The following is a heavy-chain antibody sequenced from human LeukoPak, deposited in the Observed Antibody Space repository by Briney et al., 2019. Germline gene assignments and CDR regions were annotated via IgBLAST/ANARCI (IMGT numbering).Heavy chain of an antibody. CDR3: AREGEPYGGNSLQPGFDY. CDR1: GGTLSSYA. D-gene: IGHD4-23*01. V-gene: IGHV1-69*05. Sequence: ASVKVSCEASGGTLSSYAISWVRQAPGQGLEWMGGIIPIFGTANCAQKFQGRVTITTDESTSTAYMELSSLRSEDTAVYYCAREGEPYGGNSLQPGFDYWGQGTLVTVSS. J-gene: IGHJ4*02. CDR2: IIPIFGTA.